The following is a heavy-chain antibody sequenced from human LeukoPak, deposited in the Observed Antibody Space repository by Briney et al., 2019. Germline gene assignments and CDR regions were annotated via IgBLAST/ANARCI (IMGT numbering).Heavy chain of an antibody. Sequence: SQTLSLTCTVSGGSISSGSYYWSWIRQPAGKGLEWIGRIYTSGSTNYNPSLKSRVTISVDTSKNQFSLKLSSVTAADTAVYYCARNSITISPGWYDPWGQGTLVTVSS. D-gene: IGHD3-3*01. J-gene: IGHJ5*02. CDR3: ARNSITISPGWYDP. CDR2: IYTSGST. CDR1: GGSISSGSYY. V-gene: IGHV4-61*02.